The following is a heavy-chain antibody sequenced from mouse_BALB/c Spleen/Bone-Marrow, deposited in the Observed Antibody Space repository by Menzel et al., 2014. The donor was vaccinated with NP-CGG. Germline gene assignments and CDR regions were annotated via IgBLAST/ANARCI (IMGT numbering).Heavy chain of an antibody. J-gene: IGHJ4*01. D-gene: IGHD2-3*01. CDR3: ARWLLPYGLDY. Sequence: DVKLVESVAELVKPGASVKLSCTASGFNIKDTYMHWVKQRPEQGPEWIGRIDPANGNTKYDPKFQGKATTTADTSSNTAYLQLSSLTSEDTAVYYCARWLLPYGLDYWGQGTSVTVSS. V-gene: IGHV14-3*02. CDR2: IDPANGNT. CDR1: GFNIKDTY.